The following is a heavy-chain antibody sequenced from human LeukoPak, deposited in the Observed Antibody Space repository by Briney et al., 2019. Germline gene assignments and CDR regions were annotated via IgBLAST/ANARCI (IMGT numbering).Heavy chain of an antibody. CDR2: FYYSGST. CDR1: GGSISSYY. J-gene: IGHJ4*02. Sequence: SETLSLTCTVSGGSISSYYWSWIRQPPGKGLEWIGYFYYSGSTNYNPSLKSRVTISVDTSKNQFSLKLSSVTAADTAVYYCARQSYYFDYWGQGTLVTVSS. CDR3: ARQSYYFDY. V-gene: IGHV4-59*08.